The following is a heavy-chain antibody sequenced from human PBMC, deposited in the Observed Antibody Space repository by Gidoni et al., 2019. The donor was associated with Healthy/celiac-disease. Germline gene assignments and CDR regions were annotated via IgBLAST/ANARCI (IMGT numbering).Heavy chain of an antibody. V-gene: IGHV4-34*01. Sequence: QVQLQQLGAGLLKPSETLSPTCSVYGWSFSGYYWSWIRQPPVKGLEWIGEINHSGSTNYNPSLKSRVTISVDTSKNQFSLKLSSVTAADTAVYYCARGRNYDYIWGSYRPYYYGMDVWGQGTTVTVSS. CDR1: GWSFSGYY. CDR3: ARGRNYDYIWGSYRPYYYGMDV. D-gene: IGHD3-16*02. J-gene: IGHJ6*02. CDR2: INHSGST.